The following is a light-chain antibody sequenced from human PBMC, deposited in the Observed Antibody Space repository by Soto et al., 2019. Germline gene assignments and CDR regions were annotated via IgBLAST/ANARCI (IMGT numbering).Light chain of an antibody. V-gene: IGLV2-8*01. CDR2: EVT. J-gene: IGLJ1*01. Sequence: QSVLTQPPSASGSPGQSVTISCTGTGSDVGGYNFVSWYQHHPGKAPNLMIYEVTRRPSGGPDRFSGSKSANTASLTVSGLLAEDEADYYCASYAGGNQVFGTGTKGTVL. CDR3: ASYAGGNQV. CDR1: GSDVGGYNF.